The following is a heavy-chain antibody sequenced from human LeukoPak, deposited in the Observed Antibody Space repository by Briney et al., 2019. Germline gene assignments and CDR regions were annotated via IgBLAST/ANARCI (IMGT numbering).Heavy chain of an antibody. CDR2: ISSSSSYI. Sequence: GGSLRLSCAASGFTFSSYSMNWIRQAPGKGLEWVSSISSSSSYIYYADSVKGRFTISRDNAKNSLYLQMNSLRAEDTAVYYCARDGYGDYGFDYWGQGTLVTVSS. D-gene: IGHD4-17*01. CDR1: GFTFSSYS. V-gene: IGHV3-21*03. J-gene: IGHJ4*02. CDR3: ARDGYGDYGFDY.